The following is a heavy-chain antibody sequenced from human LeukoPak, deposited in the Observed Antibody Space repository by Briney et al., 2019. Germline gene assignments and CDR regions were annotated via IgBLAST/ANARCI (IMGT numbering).Heavy chain of an antibody. V-gene: IGHV4-34*01. Sequence: SETLSLTCAVYGGSFSGYYWSWIRQPPGKGLEWIGEINHSGSTNYNPSLKSRVTISVDTSKNQFSLKLSSVTAADTAVYYCARPYGDEYYFDYWGQGTLVTVSS. CDR1: GGSFSGYY. D-gene: IGHD4-17*01. J-gene: IGHJ4*02. CDR3: ARPYGDEYYFDY. CDR2: INHSGST.